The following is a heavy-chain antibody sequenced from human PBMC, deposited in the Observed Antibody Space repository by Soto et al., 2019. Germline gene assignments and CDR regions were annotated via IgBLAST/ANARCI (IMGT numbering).Heavy chain of an antibody. CDR3: VKDESINWYSGHFRH. Sequence: ASVKVSCKASGGTFSSYAISWVRQAPGQGLEWMGGIIPIFGTANYAQKFQGRVTITADESTSTAYMELNSLRAEDTAFYYCVKDESINWYSGHFRHWGQGTLVTVSS. CDR1: GGTFSSYA. CDR2: IIPIFGTA. J-gene: IGHJ1*01. V-gene: IGHV1-69*13. D-gene: IGHD6-13*01.